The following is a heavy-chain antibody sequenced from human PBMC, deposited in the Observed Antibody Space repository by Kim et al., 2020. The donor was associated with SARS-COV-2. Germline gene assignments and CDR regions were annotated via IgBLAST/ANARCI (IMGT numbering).Heavy chain of an antibody. Sequence: SVKVSCKASGGTFSSYTISWVRQAPGQGLEWMGRIIPILGIANYAQKFQGRVTITADKSTSTAYMELSSLRSEDTAVYYCAGNGDLRYFDWEYGMDVWGQGTTVTVSS. CDR1: GGTFSSYT. CDR3: AGNGDLRYFDWEYGMDV. D-gene: IGHD3-9*01. J-gene: IGHJ6*02. CDR2: IIPILGIA. V-gene: IGHV1-69*02.